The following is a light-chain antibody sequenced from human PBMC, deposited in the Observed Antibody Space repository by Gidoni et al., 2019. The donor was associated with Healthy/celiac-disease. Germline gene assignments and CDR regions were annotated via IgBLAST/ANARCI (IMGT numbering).Light chain of an antibody. Sequence: EIVMTQSPATLSVSPGERATISCRASQSVSSNLAWYQQKPAQAPRLLIYGASTRAPGIPARFSGSGSGTEFTLTISSLQSEDFAVYYCQQYNNWPPVTFGQGTKVEIK. V-gene: IGKV3-15*01. CDR3: QQYNNWPPVT. J-gene: IGKJ1*01. CDR1: QSVSSN. CDR2: GAS.